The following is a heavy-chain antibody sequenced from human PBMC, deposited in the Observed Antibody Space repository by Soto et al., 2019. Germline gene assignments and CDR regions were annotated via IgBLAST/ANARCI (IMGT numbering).Heavy chain of an antibody. D-gene: IGHD3-16*01. CDR2: IYPGDSST. CDR3: AVWGGEGRAQFEP. V-gene: IGHV5-51*01. J-gene: IGHJ5*01. Sequence: PGESLKISCKASGYSFTTYLIGWVRQMPGKGLEWMATIYPGDSSTRYSPPFQGQVTISADKSTSTVSLQWSSLQASDTAIYYCAVWGGEGRAQFEPWGQGTLVTVSS. CDR1: GYSFTTYL.